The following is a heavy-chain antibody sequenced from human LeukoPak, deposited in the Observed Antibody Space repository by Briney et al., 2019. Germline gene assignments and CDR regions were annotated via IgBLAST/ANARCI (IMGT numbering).Heavy chain of an antibody. V-gene: IGHV3-66*01. D-gene: IGHD3-3*01. Sequence: GGSLRLSCAASGFTVSSNYMSWVRQAPGKGLEWVSVIYSGGSTYYADSVKGRFTISRDNSKNTLYLQMNSLRAEDTAVYYCARDQGYDFWSAPLGNGMDVWGQGTTVTVSS. CDR2: IYSGGST. CDR1: GFTVSSNY. CDR3: ARDQGYDFWSAPLGNGMDV. J-gene: IGHJ6*02.